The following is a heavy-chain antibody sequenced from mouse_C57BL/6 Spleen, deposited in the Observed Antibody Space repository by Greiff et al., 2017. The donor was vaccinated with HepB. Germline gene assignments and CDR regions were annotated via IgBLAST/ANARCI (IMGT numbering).Heavy chain of an antibody. D-gene: IGHD1-1*01. J-gene: IGHJ4*01. Sequence: VQLKESGGGLVKPGGSLKLSCAASGFTFSSYAMSWVRQTPEKRLEWVATISDGGSYTYYPDNVKGRFTISRDNAKNNLYLQMSHLKSEDTAMYYCARESSNYAMDYWGQGTSVTVSS. CDR1: GFTFSSYA. V-gene: IGHV5-4*01. CDR3: ARESSNYAMDY. CDR2: ISDGGSYT.